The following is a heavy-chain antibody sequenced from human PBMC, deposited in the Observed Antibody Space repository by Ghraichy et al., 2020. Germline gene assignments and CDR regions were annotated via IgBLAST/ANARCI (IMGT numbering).Heavy chain of an antibody. D-gene: IGHD2-2*01. J-gene: IGHJ6*03. Sequence: SGPTLVKPTQTLTLTCTFSGFSLSTSGMCVSWIRQPPGKALEWLARIDWDDDKYYSTSLKTRLTISKDTSKNQVVLTMTNMDPVDTATYYCARDIVVVPAGIGFYYYYYMDVWGKGTTVTVSS. CDR3: ARDIVVVPAGIGFYYYYYMDV. CDR1: GFSLSTSGMC. V-gene: IGHV2-70*11. CDR2: IDWDDDK.